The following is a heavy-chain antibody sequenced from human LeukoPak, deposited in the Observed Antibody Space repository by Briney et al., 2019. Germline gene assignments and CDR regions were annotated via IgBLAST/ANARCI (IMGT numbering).Heavy chain of an antibody. D-gene: IGHD3-22*01. J-gene: IGHJ5*02. CDR1: GYTFTGYY. CDR2: INPNSGGT. V-gene: IGHV1-2*02. Sequence: GASLKVSCKASGYTFTGYYMNWVGQAPGQGLEWLGWINPNSGGTNYAQKFQGRVTMTRDTSISKAYMELRRLKSDHTAVYYCAREPGFNSSGYLNWLDPWGQGTLVTVSS. CDR3: AREPGFNSSGYLNWLDP.